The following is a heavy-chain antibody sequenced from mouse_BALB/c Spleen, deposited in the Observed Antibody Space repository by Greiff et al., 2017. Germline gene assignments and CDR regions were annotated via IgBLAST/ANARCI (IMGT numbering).Heavy chain of an antibody. D-gene: IGHD1-1*01. CDR2: ISSGSSTI. CDR1: GFTFSSFG. V-gene: IGHV5-17*02. J-gene: IGHJ4*01. Sequence: EVMLVESGGGLVQPGGSRKLSCAASGFTFSSFGMHWVRQAPEKGLEWVAYISSGSSTIYYADTVKGRFTISRDNPKNTLFLQMTSLRSEDTAMYYCARGNYYGSSRGAMDYWGQGTSVTVSS. CDR3: ARGNYYGSSRGAMDY.